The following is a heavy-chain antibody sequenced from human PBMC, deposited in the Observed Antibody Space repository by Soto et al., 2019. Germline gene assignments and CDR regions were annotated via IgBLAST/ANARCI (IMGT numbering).Heavy chain of an antibody. CDR3: TPDGRNPLLVMI. Sequence: EVQLVESGGGLVKPGGSLRLSCAASGVTFSNAWMNWVRQAPGKGLEWVGRIKSKTDGGTTDYAAPVKGRFTISRDDSKTTLYLQMNSLTTEDTAVYDCTPDGRNPLLVMIWGQGTLVTVSS. D-gene: IGHD3-9*01. V-gene: IGHV3-15*07. CDR1: GVTFSNAW. J-gene: IGHJ4*02. CDR2: IKSKTDGGTT.